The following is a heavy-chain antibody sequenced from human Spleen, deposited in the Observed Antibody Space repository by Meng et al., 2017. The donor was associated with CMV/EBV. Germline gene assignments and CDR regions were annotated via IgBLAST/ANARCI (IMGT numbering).Heavy chain of an antibody. CDR1: FTFSTYT. V-gene: IGHV3-21*01. D-gene: IGHD1/OR15-1a*01. J-gene: IGHJ4*02. Sequence: FTFSTYTMNWFRQAPGQGLEWVSSISIGSTYIYFSDSLKGRFTISRDDAKNSLYLQMNSLRAEDTAVYYCARDWVTITTTDMSDFDYWGQGTLVTVSS. CDR2: ISIGSTYI. CDR3: ARDWVTITTTDMSDFDY.